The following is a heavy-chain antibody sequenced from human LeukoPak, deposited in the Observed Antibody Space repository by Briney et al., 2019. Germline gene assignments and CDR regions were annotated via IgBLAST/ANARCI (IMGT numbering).Heavy chain of an antibody. CDR2: IYYSGST. D-gene: IGHD4-17*01. V-gene: IGHV4-39*01. CDR1: GGSISSSGYY. J-gene: IGHJ5*02. CDR3: ARHDYGDYGWFDP. Sequence: PSETLSLTCTVSGGSISSSGYYWGWIRQPPGKGLEWIGSIYYSGSTYYNSSLKSRVTISVDTSKNQFSLRLSSVTAADTAVYYCARHDYGDYGWFDPWGQGTLVTVSS.